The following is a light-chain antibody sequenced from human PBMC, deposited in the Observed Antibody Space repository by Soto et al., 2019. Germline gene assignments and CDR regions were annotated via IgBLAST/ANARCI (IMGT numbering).Light chain of an antibody. Sequence: EIVLTQSPGTLSLSPGERATLSCRASQSISSTYLTWYHQKPGQAPRLLIYDASRRATGIPDRFSGSGPGTDFSLTISRLEPEDFAVYYCQHNDSARWTFGLGTK. CDR1: QSISSTY. J-gene: IGKJ1*01. V-gene: IGKV3-20*01. CDR3: QHNDSARWT. CDR2: DAS.